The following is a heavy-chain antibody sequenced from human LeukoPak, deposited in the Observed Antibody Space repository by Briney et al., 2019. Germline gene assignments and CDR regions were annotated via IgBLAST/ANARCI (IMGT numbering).Heavy chain of an antibody. CDR2: INFNSGDT. CDR1: GYTFSGYY. J-gene: IGHJ4*02. CDR3: VRERWATVDY. Sequence: GASVKVSCKASGYTFSGYYIHWVRQAPGQGLEWMGWINFNSGDTNYAQKFQGRVTVTRDTSISTTYMELSSLRADDTAIYHCVRERWATVDYWGQGTLVTVSS. D-gene: IGHD5-24*01. V-gene: IGHV1-2*02.